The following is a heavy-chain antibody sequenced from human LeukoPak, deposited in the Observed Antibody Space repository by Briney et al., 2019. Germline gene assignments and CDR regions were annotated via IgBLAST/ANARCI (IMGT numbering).Heavy chain of an antibody. V-gene: IGHV3-74*01. J-gene: IGHJ4*02. CDR2: INSDGSST. D-gene: IGHD3-22*01. CDR3: ARDEKIKNYYDSSGHGVDY. Sequence: PGGSLRLFCAASGFTFSSYWMHWVRQAPGKGLVWVSSINSDGSSTSYADSVKGRFTISRDNAKRTLYLQMNSLRAEETAVYYCARDEKIKNYYDSSGHGVDYWGQGTLVTVSS. CDR1: GFTFSSYW.